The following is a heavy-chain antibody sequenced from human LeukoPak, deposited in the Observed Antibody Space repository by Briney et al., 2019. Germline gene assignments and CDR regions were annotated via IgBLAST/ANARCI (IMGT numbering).Heavy chain of an antibody. CDR3: ARPILDYGGNTIVYYFDY. J-gene: IGHJ4*02. V-gene: IGHV1-69*13. CDR2: IIPIFGTA. Sequence: SVKVSCKASGGTFSSYAISWVRQAPGQGLEWMGGIIPIFGTANYAQKFQGRVTITADESTSTAYMELSSLRSEDTAVYYCARPILDYGGNTIVYYFDYWGQGTLVTVSS. CDR1: GGTFSSYA. D-gene: IGHD4-23*01.